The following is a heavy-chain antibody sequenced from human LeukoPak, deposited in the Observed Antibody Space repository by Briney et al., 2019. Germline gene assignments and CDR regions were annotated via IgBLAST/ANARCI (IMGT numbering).Heavy chain of an antibody. D-gene: IGHD2-15*01. CDR2: IKQDGSEK. J-gene: IGHJ6*02. Sequence: GGSLRLSCAASGFTFSLYWMNWVRRAPGKGLEWVANIKQDGSEKNYVDSVKGRFTISRDNAKNSLYLQMNNLRAEDTAMYYCARAHPSGYCYYGMDVWGQGTTVTVSS. CDR3: ARAHPSGYCYYGMDV. CDR1: GFTFSLYW. V-gene: IGHV3-7*03.